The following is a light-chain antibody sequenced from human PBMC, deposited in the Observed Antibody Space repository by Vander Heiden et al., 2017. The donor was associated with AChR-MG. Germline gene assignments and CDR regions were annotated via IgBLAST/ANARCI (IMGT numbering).Light chain of an antibody. CDR1: QSVSNS. V-gene: IGKV3-15*01. CDR2: GAS. J-gene: IGKJ3*01. CDR3: QQYNIWPRT. Sequence: EIVMTQSPATLSVSQGERATLSCRASQSVSNSLAWYQQKPGQAPRLLIYGASTTAPGIPARFSGSGSGTEFTLTINSLQSEDFAVYYCQQYNIWPRTFGPGTKVDIK.